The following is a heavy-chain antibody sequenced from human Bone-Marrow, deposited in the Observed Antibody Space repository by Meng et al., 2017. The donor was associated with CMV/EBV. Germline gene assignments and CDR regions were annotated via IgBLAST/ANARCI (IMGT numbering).Heavy chain of an antibody. Sequence: GESLKISCAASGFTVSSNYMSWVRQAPGKGLEWVSVFYRGGSTYYADSVKGRFTISRVNSRNTLYLQMNRLRAEDTAVYYCAKVGGITGMSVLDVWGQGTTVTVSS. V-gene: IGHV3-53*01. CDR3: AKVGGITGMSVLDV. CDR2: FYRGGST. J-gene: IGHJ6*02. D-gene: IGHD1-20*01. CDR1: GFTVSSNY.